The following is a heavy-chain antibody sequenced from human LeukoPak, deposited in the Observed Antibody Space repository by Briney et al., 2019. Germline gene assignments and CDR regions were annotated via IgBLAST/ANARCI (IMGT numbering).Heavy chain of an antibody. Sequence: GGSLRLSCAASGFSFSTYSMNWVRQAPGKGLEWVSSISSSSSYMYYVDSVKGRFTISRDNAENSLYLQMNSLRAEDTAVYYCARGRPHGNDYWGQGTLVTVSS. V-gene: IGHV3-21*06. CDR3: ARGRPHGNDY. J-gene: IGHJ4*02. CDR1: GFSFSTYS. CDR2: ISSSSSYM. D-gene: IGHD4-23*01.